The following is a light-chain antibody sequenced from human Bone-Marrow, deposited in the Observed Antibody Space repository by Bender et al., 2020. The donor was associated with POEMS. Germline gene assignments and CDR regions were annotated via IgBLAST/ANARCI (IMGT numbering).Light chain of an antibody. V-gene: IGLV1-44*01. CDR2: SNN. CDR1: SSNFGNNA. J-gene: IGLJ3*02. Sequence: QSVLTQPPSASGTPGQSVTISCSGTSSNFGNNAANWYQHVPGTAPKLLIYSNNQRPSGVPDRVSASTSGTSASLAISGLHSDDEGEYYCSSWDDSLNGWVFGGGTKLTVL. CDR3: SSWDDSLNGWV.